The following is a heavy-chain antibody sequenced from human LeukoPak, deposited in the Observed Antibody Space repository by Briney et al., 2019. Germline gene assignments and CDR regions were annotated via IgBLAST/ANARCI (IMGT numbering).Heavy chain of an antibody. D-gene: IGHD6-13*01. CDR3: ARTGGYRFDP. V-gene: IGHV3-30*14. CDR2: ISYDGSNK. Sequence: GGSLRLSCAASGFTFNSYAMHWVRQAPGQGLEWVAIISYDGSNKYYADSVKGRFTISRDNSKNTLYLQMNSLRAEDTAVYYCARTGGYRFDPWGQGTLVTVSS. CDR1: GFTFNSYA. J-gene: IGHJ5*02.